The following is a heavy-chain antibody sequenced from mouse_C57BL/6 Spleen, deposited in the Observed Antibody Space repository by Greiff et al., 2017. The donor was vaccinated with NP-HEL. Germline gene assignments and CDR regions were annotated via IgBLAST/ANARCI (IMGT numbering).Heavy chain of an antibody. V-gene: IGHV5-4*01. CDR3: ARDLPSSYAMDY. J-gene: IGHJ4*01. CDR1: GFTFSSYA. CDR2: ISDGGSYT. Sequence: EVKVVESGGGLVKPGGSLKLSCAASGFTFSSYAMSWVRQTPEKRLEWVATISDGGSYTYYPDNVKGRFTISRDHAKNNLYLQMSHLKSEDTAMYYCARDLPSSYAMDYWGQGTSVTVSS.